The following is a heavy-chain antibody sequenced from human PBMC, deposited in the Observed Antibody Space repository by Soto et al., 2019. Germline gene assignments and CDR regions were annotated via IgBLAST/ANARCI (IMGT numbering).Heavy chain of an antibody. J-gene: IGHJ6*02. V-gene: IGHV1-2*04. CDR3: ARDSSSWYGPNYYYYGMDV. CDR1: GYTFTGYY. D-gene: IGHD6-13*01. Sequence: QVQLVQSGAEVKKPGASVKVSCKASGYTFTGYYMHWVRQAPGQGLEWMGWINPNSGGTNYAQKXXGWVTMTRDTXXIXAXXGLSRLRSDDTAVYYCARDSSSWYGPNYYYYGMDVWGQGTTVTVSS. CDR2: INPNSGGT.